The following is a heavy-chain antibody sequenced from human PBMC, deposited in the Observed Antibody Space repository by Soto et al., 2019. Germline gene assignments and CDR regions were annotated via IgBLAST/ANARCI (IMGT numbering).Heavy chain of an antibody. Sequence: VGSLRLSCAASGFTFSSYAMSWVRQAPGKGLEWVSAISGSGGSTYYADSVKGRFTISRDNSKNTLYLQMNSLRAEDTAVYYCAKAPYCSGGSCYAYYYYGMDVWGQGTTLTVSS. J-gene: IGHJ6*02. CDR2: ISGSGGST. V-gene: IGHV3-23*01. D-gene: IGHD2-15*01. CDR3: AKAPYCSGGSCYAYYYYGMDV. CDR1: GFTFSSYA.